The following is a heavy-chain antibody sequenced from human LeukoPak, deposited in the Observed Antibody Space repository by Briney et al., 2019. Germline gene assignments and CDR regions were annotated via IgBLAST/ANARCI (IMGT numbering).Heavy chain of an antibody. Sequence: GASVKVSCKASGGTFSNYAVSRVRQAPGQGLEWMGGINPIFGTSNYAQKFQGRVTITTDESTSTAYMHLSRLRSEDTAVYYCARGPGDGYNDYWGQGTLVTVSS. CDR1: GGTFSNYA. CDR3: ARGPGDGYNDY. CDR2: INPIFGTS. D-gene: IGHD5-24*01. V-gene: IGHV1-69*05. J-gene: IGHJ4*02.